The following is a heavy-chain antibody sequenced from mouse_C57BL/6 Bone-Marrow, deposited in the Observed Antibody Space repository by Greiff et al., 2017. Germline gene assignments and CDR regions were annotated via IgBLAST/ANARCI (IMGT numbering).Heavy chain of an antibody. V-gene: IGHV1-39*01. CDR2: INPNYGTT. CDR1: GYSFTDYN. CDR3: ARWHYGSCYGVVFDY. Sequence: EVQLQQPGPELVKPGASVKISCKASGYSFTDYNMNWVKQSNGKSLEWIGVINPNYGTTSYNQKFKGKATLTVDQASSTAYMQLNSLASEDSAVYYCARWHYGSCYGVVFDYWGQGTTLTAAS. D-gene: IGHD1-1*01. J-gene: IGHJ2*01.